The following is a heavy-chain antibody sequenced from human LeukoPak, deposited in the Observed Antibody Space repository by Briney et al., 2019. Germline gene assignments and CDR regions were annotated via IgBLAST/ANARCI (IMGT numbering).Heavy chain of an antibody. CDR3: AKAAGGNRPQDY. CDR2: ISYGGDNT. V-gene: IGHV3-23*01. J-gene: IGHJ4*02. CDR1: GFTFSSYA. Sequence: PGGSLRLSCAASGFTFSSYAMSWVRQAPGKGLEWVSGISYGGDNTYYADFVEGRFTISRDNSKNTLYLQMNSLRAEDTAIYYCAKAAGGNRPQDYWGQGTLVTVSS. D-gene: IGHD4-23*01.